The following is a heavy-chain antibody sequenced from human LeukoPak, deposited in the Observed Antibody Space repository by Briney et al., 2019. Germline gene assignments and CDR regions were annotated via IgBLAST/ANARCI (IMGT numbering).Heavy chain of an antibody. Sequence: GGSLRLSCAASGFTFSSYPMIWVRQAPGKGLEWVSAFSGSGGSTYYADSVKGRFTISRDNSKNTLYLQMNSLRAEDTAVYYYAKDVRPMVRGGPLDYWGQGTLVTVSS. J-gene: IGHJ4*02. V-gene: IGHV3-23*01. CDR1: GFTFSSYP. CDR2: FSGSGGST. CDR3: AKDVRPMVRGGPLDY. D-gene: IGHD3-10*01.